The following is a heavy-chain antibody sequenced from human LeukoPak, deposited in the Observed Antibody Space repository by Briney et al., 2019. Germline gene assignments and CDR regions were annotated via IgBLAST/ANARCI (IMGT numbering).Heavy chain of an antibody. Sequence: SETLSLTCAVYGGSFSGYYLSWIRQPPGKGLEWIGEINHSGSTNYNPSLKSRVTISVDTSKNQFSLKLSSVTAADTAVYYCARGYDYIWGSCRYGFDYWGQGTLVTVSS. CDR3: ARGYDYIWGSCRYGFDY. J-gene: IGHJ4*02. V-gene: IGHV4-34*01. D-gene: IGHD3-16*02. CDR2: INHSGST. CDR1: GGSFSGYY.